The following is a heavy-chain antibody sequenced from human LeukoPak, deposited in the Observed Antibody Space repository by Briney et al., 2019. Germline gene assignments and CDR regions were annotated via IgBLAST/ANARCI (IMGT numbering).Heavy chain of an antibody. CDR3: ARGYSSGWYLDY. J-gene: IGHJ4*02. D-gene: IGHD6-19*01. V-gene: IGHV4-59*01. Sequence: PSETLFLTCTVSGGSISSYYWSWIRQPPGKGLEWIGYIYYSGSTNYNPSLKSRVTISVDTSKNQFSLKLSSVTAADTAVYYCARGYSSGWYLDYWGQGTLVTVSS. CDR1: GGSISSYY. CDR2: IYYSGST.